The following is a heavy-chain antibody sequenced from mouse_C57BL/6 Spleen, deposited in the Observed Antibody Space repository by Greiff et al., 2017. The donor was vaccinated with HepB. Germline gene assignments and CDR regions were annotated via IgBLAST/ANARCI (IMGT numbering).Heavy chain of an antibody. CDR2: IDPETGGT. CDR3: TRRYSNAYYAMDY. V-gene: IGHV1-15*01. J-gene: IGHJ4*01. CDR1: GYTFTDYE. Sequence: QVQLQQSGAELVRPGASVTLSCKASGYTFTDYEMHWVKQTPVHGLEWIGAIDPETGGTAYNQKFKGKAILTADKSSSTAYMELRSLTSEDSAVYYCTRRYSNAYYAMDYWGQGTSVTVSS. D-gene: IGHD2-5*01.